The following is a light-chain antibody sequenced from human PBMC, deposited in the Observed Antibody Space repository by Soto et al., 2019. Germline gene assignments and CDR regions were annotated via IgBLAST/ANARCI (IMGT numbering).Light chain of an antibody. CDR2: AAS. CDR3: QQSSSSPIT. Sequence: EIVFTQSPGTLSLSPRERSTLSCRASQSVTSSYLAWYQQKPGQAPRLLMYAASSRATGIPDRFSGSGSGTDFTLTISRLEAEDFAVYYCQQSSSSPITFGQGTRLENK. J-gene: IGKJ5*01. V-gene: IGKV3-20*01. CDR1: QSVTSSY.